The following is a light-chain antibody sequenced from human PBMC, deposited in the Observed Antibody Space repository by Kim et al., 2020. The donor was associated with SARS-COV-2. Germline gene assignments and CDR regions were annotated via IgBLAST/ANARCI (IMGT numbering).Light chain of an antibody. CDR2: QAS. V-gene: IGKV1-5*03. CDR3: KQYETYWT. Sequence: DIQMTQSPSTLSAFVGNRVTITCRASQSVDSWLAWYQQKPGQAPKLLIYQASKLGSGVPSRFSGSGSGTDFTLTISNLQPDDSAIYYCKQYETYWTFGPGTKADIK. CDR1: QSVDSW. J-gene: IGKJ1*01.